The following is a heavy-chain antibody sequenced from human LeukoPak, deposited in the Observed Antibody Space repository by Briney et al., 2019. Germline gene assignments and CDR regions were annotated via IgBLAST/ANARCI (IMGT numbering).Heavy chain of an antibody. CDR1: GFTFSSYG. V-gene: IGHV3-30*03. CDR2: ISYDGSNK. CDR3: ARCGYSYGYFDY. D-gene: IGHD5-18*01. J-gene: IGHJ4*02. Sequence: GRSLRLSCAASGFTFSSYGMHWVRQAPGKGLEWVAVISYDGSNKYYADSVKGRFTISRDNSKNTLYLQMNSLRSEDTAVYYCARCGYSYGYFDYWGQGTLVTVSS.